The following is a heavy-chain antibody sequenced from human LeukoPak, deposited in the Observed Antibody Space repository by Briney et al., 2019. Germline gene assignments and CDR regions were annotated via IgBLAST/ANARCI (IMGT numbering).Heavy chain of an antibody. D-gene: IGHD3-10*01. CDR3: ARKRVTMVRGASYWFDP. V-gene: IGHV4-39*01. CDR1: GDSISSSSPY. Sequence: PSETLSLTCTVSGDSISSSSPYWGWIRQPPGEGLEWIGSIYYSGSTYYNPSLKSRVTISVDTSKNQFSLKLSSVTAADTAVYYCARKRVTMVRGASYWFDPWGQGTLVTVSS. CDR2: IYYSGST. J-gene: IGHJ5*02.